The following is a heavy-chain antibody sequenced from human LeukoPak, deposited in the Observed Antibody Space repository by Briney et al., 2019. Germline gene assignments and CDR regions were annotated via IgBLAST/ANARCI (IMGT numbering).Heavy chain of an antibody. CDR2: INPNSGGT. V-gene: IGHV1-2*02. CDR1: GYTFTGYY. Sequence: ASVKVSCKASGYTFTGYYMHWVRQAPGQGLEWMGWINPNSGGTNYAQKFQGRVTMTRDTSISTAYMEVSSLRSDDTAVYYCARVHYDSSGFYDAFDIWGQGTMVTVSS. J-gene: IGHJ3*02. CDR3: ARVHYDSSGFYDAFDI. D-gene: IGHD3-22*01.